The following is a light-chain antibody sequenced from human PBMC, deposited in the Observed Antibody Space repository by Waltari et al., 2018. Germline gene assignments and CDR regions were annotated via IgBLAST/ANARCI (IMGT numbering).Light chain of an antibody. V-gene: IGKV3-15*01. J-gene: IGKJ2*03. Sequence: EIVMTQSPATLSVSPGERATLFCRASQSVSSHLAWYQQKPGQAPGLLLFGASTRATGTPARFRGSGSGTEFTLTISSLQSEDFAVYYCQHYDNWLYSFGQGTKVEIK. CDR3: QHYDNWLYS. CDR1: QSVSSH. CDR2: GAS.